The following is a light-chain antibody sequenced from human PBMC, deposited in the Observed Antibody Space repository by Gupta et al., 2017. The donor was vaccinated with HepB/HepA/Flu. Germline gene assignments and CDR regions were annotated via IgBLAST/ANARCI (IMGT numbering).Light chain of an antibody. CDR3: QHSYTYPRT. V-gene: IGKV1-39*01. Sequence: DIQMTQSPDSLSASVGDRVTITCRASQHINRSLNWYQQKLGKAPTLLIYAASNLQVGLPSRFSGSGYGTDFSLTINGLQPEDFATYYCQHSYTYPRTFGQGTRVEI. CDR1: QHINRS. CDR2: AAS. J-gene: IGKJ1*01.